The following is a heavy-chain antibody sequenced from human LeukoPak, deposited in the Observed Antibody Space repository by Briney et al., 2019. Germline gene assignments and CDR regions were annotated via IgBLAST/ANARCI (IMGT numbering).Heavy chain of an antibody. D-gene: IGHD3-22*01. CDR1: GFTFSSYA. CDR2: ISSNGGST. J-gene: IGHJ4*02. V-gene: IGHV3-64*01. CDR3: ASYDSSGFGYDY. Sequence: GGSLRLSCASSGFTFSSYAMHWVLQAPGKGLEYVSAISSNGGSTYYANSVKGRFTISRDNSKNTLYLQMGSLRAEDMAVYYCASYDSSGFGYDYWGQGTLVTVSS.